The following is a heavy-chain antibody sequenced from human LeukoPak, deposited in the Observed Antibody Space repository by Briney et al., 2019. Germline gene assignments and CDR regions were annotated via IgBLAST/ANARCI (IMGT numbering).Heavy chain of an antibody. J-gene: IGHJ6*03. CDR2: ISYDGSNK. V-gene: IGHV3-30*01. CDR3: ARDSGYCSSTSCYVHYYYYMDV. D-gene: IGHD2-2*01. CDR1: GFTFSSYA. Sequence: PGGSLRLSCAASGFTFSSYAMHWVRRAPGKGLEWVAVISYDGSNKYYADSVKGRFTISRDNSKNTLYLQMNSLRAEDTAVYYCARDSGYCSSTSCYVHYYYYMDVWGKGTTVTVSS.